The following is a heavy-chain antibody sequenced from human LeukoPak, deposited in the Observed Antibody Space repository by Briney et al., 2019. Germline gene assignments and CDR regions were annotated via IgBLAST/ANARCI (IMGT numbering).Heavy chain of an antibody. V-gene: IGHV1-69*13. CDR2: IIPIFGTA. J-gene: IGHJ6*03. D-gene: IGHD3-10*01. CDR1: GGTFSSYA. Sequence: VASVKVSCKASGGTFSSYAISWVRQAAGQGLEWMGGIIPIFGTANYAQKFQGRVTVTADESTSTAYMELSSLRSEDTAVYYCARGAPPYGSGSHGPFTGYYYYMDVWGKGTTVTVSS. CDR3: ARGAPPYGSGSHGPFTGYYYYMDV.